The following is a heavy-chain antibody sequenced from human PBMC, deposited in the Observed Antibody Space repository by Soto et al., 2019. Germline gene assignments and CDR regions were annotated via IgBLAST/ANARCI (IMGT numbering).Heavy chain of an antibody. CDR1: GGTFSSYA. V-gene: IGHV1-69*06. CDR3: AASYSSGWKLFDY. Sequence: SVKVSCKASGGTFSSYAISWVRQAPGQGLEWMGGIIPIFGTANYAQKFQGRVTITADKSTSTAYMELSSLRSEDTAVYYCAASYSSGWKLFDYWGQGTLVTVSS. D-gene: IGHD6-19*01. CDR2: IIPIFGTA. J-gene: IGHJ4*02.